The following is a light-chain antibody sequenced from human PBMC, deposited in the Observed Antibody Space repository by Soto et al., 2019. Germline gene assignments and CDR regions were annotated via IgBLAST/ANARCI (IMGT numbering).Light chain of an antibody. CDR3: QSYDTSLSGSWV. V-gene: IGLV1-40*01. CDR1: GSNFGAGYD. CDR2: DNT. J-gene: IGLJ1*01. Sequence: QSVLTQPPSVSGAQGQRSPFSCTGRGSNFGAGYDVHWYQQLPGTAPKLLIYDNTNRPSGVPDRFSGSKSGTSASLAITGLQAEDEADYYCQSYDTSLSGSWVFGTGTKLTVL.